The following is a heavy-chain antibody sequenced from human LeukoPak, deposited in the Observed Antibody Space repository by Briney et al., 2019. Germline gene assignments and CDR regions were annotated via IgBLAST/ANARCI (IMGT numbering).Heavy chain of an antibody. CDR1: GGPISSYY. CDR3: AQGGVAGHYYYYMDV. Sequence: SETLSLTCTVSGGPISSYYWSWIRQPPGKGLEWIGYIYYSGSTNYNPSLKSRVTISVDTSKNQFSLKLSSVTAADTAVYYCAQGGVAGHYYYYMDVWGKGTTVTVSS. J-gene: IGHJ6*03. D-gene: IGHD6-19*01. V-gene: IGHV4-59*01. CDR2: IYYSGST.